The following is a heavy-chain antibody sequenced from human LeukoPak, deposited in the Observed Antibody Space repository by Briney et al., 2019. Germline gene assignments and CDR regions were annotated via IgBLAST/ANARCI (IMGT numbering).Heavy chain of an antibody. J-gene: IGHJ4*02. CDR1: GGSISSSSYY. Sequence: SETLSLTCTVSGGSISSSSYYWSWIRQPPGKGLEWIGEINHSGSTNYNPSLKSRVTISVDTSKNQFSLKLSSVTAADTAVYYCARLSLKVLEWSPTKGKETHYFDYWGQGTLVTVSS. D-gene: IGHD3-3*01. CDR3: ARLSLKVLEWSPTKGKETHYFDY. CDR2: INHSGST. V-gene: IGHV4-39*07.